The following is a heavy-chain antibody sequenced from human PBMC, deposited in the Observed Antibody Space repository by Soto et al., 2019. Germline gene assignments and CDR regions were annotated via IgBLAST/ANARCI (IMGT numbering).Heavy chain of an antibody. CDR3: ARDRQQLDNRFYYYYYGMDV. CDR1: GFTFSSYS. Sequence: GGSLRLSCAASGFTFSSYSMNWVRQAPGKRLEWVSSISSSSSYIYYADSVKGRFTISRDNAKNSLYLQMNSLRAEDTAVYYCARDRQQLDNRFYYYYYGMDVWGQGTTVTVSS. J-gene: IGHJ6*02. D-gene: IGHD6-13*01. CDR2: ISSSSSYI. V-gene: IGHV3-21*01.